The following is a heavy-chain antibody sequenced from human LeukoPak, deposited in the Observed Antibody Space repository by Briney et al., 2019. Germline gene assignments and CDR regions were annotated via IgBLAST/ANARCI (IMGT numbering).Heavy chain of an antibody. J-gene: IGHJ3*02. D-gene: IGHD1-26*01. V-gene: IGHV4-30-4*08. CDR3: ARHWGIVGDAYAFDI. Sequence: SQTLSLTCTVSGGSISSGDYYWSWIRQHPGKGLQWIVYIYYSGSTDYNPSLKSRVTMSLDTSKSQFSLKLSSVTAADTAVYYCARHWGIVGDAYAFDIWGQGTMVTVSS. CDR1: GGSISSGDYY. CDR2: IYYSGST.